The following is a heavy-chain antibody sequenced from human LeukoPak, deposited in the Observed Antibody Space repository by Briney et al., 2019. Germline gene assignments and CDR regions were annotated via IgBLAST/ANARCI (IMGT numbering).Heavy chain of an antibody. V-gene: IGHV4-38-2*01. CDR1: GYSINSGYC. CDR3: ARIVYSSSIDY. D-gene: IGHD6-6*01. J-gene: IGHJ4*02. CDR2: IDHSGNT. Sequence: PSETLSLSCAVSGYSINSGYCWGWIRQPPGKGLEWIGGIDHSGNTHYNPSLKNRVTISVDTSKNRFSLKLSSVTAADTAVYYCARIVYSSSIDYWGQGTLVTVSS.